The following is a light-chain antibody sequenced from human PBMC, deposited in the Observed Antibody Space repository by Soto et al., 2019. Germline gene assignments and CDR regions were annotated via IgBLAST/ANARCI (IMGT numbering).Light chain of an antibody. J-gene: IGKJ5*01. Sequence: IQLTQSPSFLSASVGDRVTITCRASQGISSYLAWYQQKPGKAPKLLIYAASTLQSGVPSRFSGSGSGTEFTLTISSLQPEDSAVYYCQQRTNWPPITFGQGTRLEIK. V-gene: IGKV1-9*01. CDR3: QQRTNWPPIT. CDR1: QGISSY. CDR2: AAS.